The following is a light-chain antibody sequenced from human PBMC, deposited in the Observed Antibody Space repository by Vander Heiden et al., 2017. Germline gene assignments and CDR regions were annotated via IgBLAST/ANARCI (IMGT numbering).Light chain of an antibody. J-gene: IGLJ3*02. CDR1: SSNIGSNT. CDR2: SNN. CDR3: AAWDDSLNGWV. V-gene: IGLV1-44*01. Sequence: QSVLTQPPSASGTPGQRVTIPCSGSSSNIGSNTVNWYQQLPGTAPKLLIYSNNQRPSGVPDRFSGSKSGTSASLAISGLQSEDKTDYYCAAWDDSLNGWVFGGGTKLTVL.